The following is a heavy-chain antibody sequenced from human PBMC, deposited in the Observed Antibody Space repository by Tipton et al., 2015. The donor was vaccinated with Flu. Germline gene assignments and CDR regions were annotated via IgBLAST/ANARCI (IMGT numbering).Heavy chain of an antibody. CDR2: IYHNEYT. CDR3: ARDPSLGMPDYFDS. CDR1: GGFFSSYY. V-gene: IGHV4-59*12. J-gene: IGHJ4*02. Sequence: GLVKPSETLSLTCAVSGGFFSSYYWNWIRQPPGKGLEWIGYIYHNEYTEYNPSLKGRVTISVDASMSQFSLQLTSVTAADTAVYYCARDPSLGMPDYFDSWGQGILVTASS. D-gene: IGHD2-2*01.